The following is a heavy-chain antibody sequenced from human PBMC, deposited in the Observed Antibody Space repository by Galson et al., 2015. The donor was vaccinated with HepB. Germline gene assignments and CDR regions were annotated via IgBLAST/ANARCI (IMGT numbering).Heavy chain of an antibody. Sequence: SVKVSCKVSGYTLTELSMHWVRQAPGKGLEWMGGFDPEDGETIYAQKFQGRVTMTEDTSTDTAYMELSSLRSEDTAVYYCATGDYDFWSGDDAFDIWGQGTMVTVSS. D-gene: IGHD3-3*01. V-gene: IGHV1-24*01. CDR2: FDPEDGET. CDR1: GYTLTELS. J-gene: IGHJ3*02. CDR3: ATGDYDFWSGDDAFDI.